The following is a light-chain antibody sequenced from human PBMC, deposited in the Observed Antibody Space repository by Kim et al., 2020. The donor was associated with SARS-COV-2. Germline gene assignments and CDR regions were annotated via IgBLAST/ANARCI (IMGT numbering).Light chain of an antibody. CDR1: QKVSRY. CDR2: DAS. CDR3: QQRSNWPLHT. J-gene: IGKJ2*01. Sequence: LSRVDRAALSCSARQKVSRYLAWYPQNPGQAPRLHSYDASSRATCLPARSSGSWSDTYFTLTLSSLEPEVFAFYYCQQRSNWPLHTFGQGTKLQI. V-gene: IGKV3-11*01.